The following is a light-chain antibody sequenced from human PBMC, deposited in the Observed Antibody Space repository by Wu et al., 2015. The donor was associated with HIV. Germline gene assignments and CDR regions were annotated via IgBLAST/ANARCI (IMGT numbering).Light chain of an antibody. CDR3: QQYNS. J-gene: IGKJ2*01. CDR1: QSISSW. CDR2: RTS. V-gene: IGKV1-5*03. Sequence: DIQMTQSPSTLSASVGDRVTITCRASQSISSWVAWYQQKQGKAPKLLIYRTSRLERGSRSRFSGSGSGTEFTLTISSLQPDDFATYYCQQYNSFGQGTKLDI.